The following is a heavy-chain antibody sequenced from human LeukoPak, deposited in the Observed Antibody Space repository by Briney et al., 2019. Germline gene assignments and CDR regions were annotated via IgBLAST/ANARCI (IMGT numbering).Heavy chain of an antibody. CDR2: ISVSGGST. CDR1: GFTFSSYA. J-gene: IGHJ4*02. Sequence: GGSLRLSCAASGFTFSSYAMSWVRQAPGKGLEWVAAISVSGGSTYCAGSVKGRFSISRDNSKTTLFLQMNSLRAEDTAVYYCAEDRSGYSFSDCWGQGTLVTVSS. D-gene: IGHD5-18*01. CDR3: AEDRSGYSFSDC. V-gene: IGHV3-23*01.